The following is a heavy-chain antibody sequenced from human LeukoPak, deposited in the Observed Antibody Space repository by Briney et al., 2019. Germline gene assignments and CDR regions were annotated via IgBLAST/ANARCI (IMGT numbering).Heavy chain of an antibody. V-gene: IGHV4-4*02. J-gene: IGHJ4*02. CDR1: GGPISSSNW. Sequence: SETLSLTCAVSGGPISSSNWWSWDRQPPGKGLEWIGEIYHSGSTNYNPSLRSRVTISVDKSKNQFSLKLSSVTAADTAVYYCARRGIAVAGSFDYWGQGTLVTVSS. D-gene: IGHD6-19*01. CDR3: ARRGIAVAGSFDY. CDR2: IYHSGST.